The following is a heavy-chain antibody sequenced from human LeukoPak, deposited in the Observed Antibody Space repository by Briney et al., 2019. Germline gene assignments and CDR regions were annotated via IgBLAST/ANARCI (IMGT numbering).Heavy chain of an antibody. CDR2: FYYSGST. CDR1: GDSISSSSYY. CDR3: ARDRVFDY. Sequence: PSETLSLTCTVSGDSISSSSYYCGWIRQPPGKGLEWIVSFYYSGSTYYNPSLKSRVTISVDTSKNQFSLKLSSVTAADTAVYYCARDRVFDYWGQGTLVTVSS. D-gene: IGHD3-10*01. J-gene: IGHJ4*02. V-gene: IGHV4-39*07.